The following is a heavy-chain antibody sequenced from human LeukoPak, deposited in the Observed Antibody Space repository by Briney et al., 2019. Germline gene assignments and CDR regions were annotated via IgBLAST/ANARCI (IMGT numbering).Heavy chain of an antibody. J-gene: IGHJ4*02. Sequence: PGGSLRLSCAASGFTFSSYSMNWVRQALGKGLEWVSYISSSSSTIYYADSVKGRFTISRDNAKNSLYLQMNSLRAEDTAVYYCARAVDYGDYAIDYWGQGTLVTVSS. CDR3: ARAVDYGDYAIDY. D-gene: IGHD4-17*01. CDR2: ISSSSSTI. CDR1: GFTFSSYS. V-gene: IGHV3-48*01.